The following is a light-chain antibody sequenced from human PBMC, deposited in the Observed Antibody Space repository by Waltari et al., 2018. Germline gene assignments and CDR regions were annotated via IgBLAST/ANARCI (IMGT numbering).Light chain of an antibody. V-gene: IGLV4-69*01. J-gene: IGLJ3*02. CDR2: VNSDGSH. Sequence: QLVLTQSPSASASLGASVKLTCTLDSGHSSNIIAWLQQQPEKGPRYLMRVNSDGSHGKGDEIPDRFSGSSSGAERYLTISSLQSEDEADYYCQTGGHGTWVFGGGTKLTVL. CDR1: SGHSSNI. CDR3: QTGGHGTWV.